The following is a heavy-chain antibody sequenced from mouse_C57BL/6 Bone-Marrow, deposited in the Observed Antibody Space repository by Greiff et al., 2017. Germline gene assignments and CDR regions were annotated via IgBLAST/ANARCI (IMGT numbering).Heavy chain of an antibody. V-gene: IGHV5-4*01. CDR2: ISDGGSYT. Sequence: EVQLVESGGGLVKPGGSLKLSCAASGFTFSSYAMSWVRQTPEKRLEWVATISDGGSYTYYPDNVKGRFTISRDNAKNNLYLQMSHLKSEDTAMYYCARDYYGSSYWYFDVWGTETTVTVSS. D-gene: IGHD1-1*01. CDR3: ARDYYGSSYWYFDV. J-gene: IGHJ1*03. CDR1: GFTFSSYA.